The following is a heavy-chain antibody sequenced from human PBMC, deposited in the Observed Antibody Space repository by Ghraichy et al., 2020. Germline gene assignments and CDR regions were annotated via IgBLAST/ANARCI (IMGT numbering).Heavy chain of an antibody. CDR3: ARAPRGQWLPSGWFDP. D-gene: IGHD6-19*01. CDR2: IYYSGST. J-gene: IGHJ5*02. Sequence: SETLSLTCTVSGGSISSSSYYWGWIRQPPGKGLEWIGSIYYSGSTYYNPSLKSRVTISVDTSKNQFSLKLSSVTAADTAVYYCARAPRGQWLPSGWFDPWGQGTLVTVSS. CDR1: GGSISSSSYY. V-gene: IGHV4-39*01.